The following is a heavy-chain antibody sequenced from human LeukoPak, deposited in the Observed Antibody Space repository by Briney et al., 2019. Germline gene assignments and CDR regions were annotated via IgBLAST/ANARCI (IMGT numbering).Heavy chain of an antibody. CDR1: GGSISRYY. Sequence: PSETLSLTCTVSGGSISRYYWSWIRQPPGKGLEWIGYIYYSGSTNYNPSLKSRVTISVDTSKNQFSLKLSSVTAADTAVYYCARGYDILTGYLDYWGQGTLVTVSS. CDR3: ARGYDILTGYLDY. CDR2: IYYSGST. D-gene: IGHD3-9*01. V-gene: IGHV4-59*01. J-gene: IGHJ4*02.